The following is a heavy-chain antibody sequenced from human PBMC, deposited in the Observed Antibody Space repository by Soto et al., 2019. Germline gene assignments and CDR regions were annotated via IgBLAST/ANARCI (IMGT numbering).Heavy chain of an antibody. CDR2: IYSGGST. D-gene: IGHD3-10*01. CDR3: ARDYADGGPYYYGMDV. Sequence: PGGSLRLSCAASGFTVSSNYMSWVRQAPGRGLEWDSVIYSGGSTYYADSVKGRFTISRDNSKNTLYLQMNSLRAEDTAVYYCARDYADGGPYYYGMDVWGQGTTVTVSS. V-gene: IGHV3-53*01. J-gene: IGHJ6*02. CDR1: GFTVSSNY.